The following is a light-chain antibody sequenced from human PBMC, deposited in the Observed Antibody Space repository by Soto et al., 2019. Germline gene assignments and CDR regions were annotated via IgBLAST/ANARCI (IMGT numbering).Light chain of an antibody. V-gene: IGKV1-39*01. CDR2: AAS. J-gene: IGKJ5*01. CDR3: HQSYDIPT. CDR1: QSISSY. Sequence: DIQMAQSPSSLSASVGDRATITCRASQSISSYLNWYQQKPGKAPKLLIYAASSLQSGVPSRFSGSGSGTDFTLTISRLQPEDFATYYCHQSYDIPTFGQGTRLEIK.